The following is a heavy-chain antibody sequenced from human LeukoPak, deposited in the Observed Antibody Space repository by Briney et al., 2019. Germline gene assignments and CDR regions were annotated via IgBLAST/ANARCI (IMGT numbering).Heavy chain of an antibody. J-gene: IGHJ4*02. D-gene: IGHD2-15*01. CDR3: AREDGYCSGGNCYSYFDS. Sequence: GRSLRLSCAASGFSFSNYAMHWVRQAPGKGLEWVAVISYDASNKYYTNSVKGRFTISRDNSKNTLYLQMNSLRAEDTAVYFCAREDGYCSGGNCYSYFDSWGQGTLVTVSS. CDR2: ISYDASNK. CDR1: GFSFSNYA. V-gene: IGHV3-30-3*01.